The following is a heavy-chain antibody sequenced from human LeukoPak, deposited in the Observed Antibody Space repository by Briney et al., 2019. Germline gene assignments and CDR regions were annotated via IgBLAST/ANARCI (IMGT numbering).Heavy chain of an antibody. D-gene: IGHD1-14*01. J-gene: IGHJ6*02. CDR3: VKELPHYYHYGMDV. Sequence: GGSLRLSCAASGFTFDDYGMHWVRQAPGKGLEWLSLITWDGRSAYYADSVRGRFTIFRDNSEKTLYLQMNSLRSEDTALYYRVKELPHYYHYGMDVWGRGTTVTVSS. CDR1: GFTFDDYG. CDR2: ITWDGRSA. V-gene: IGHV3-43*01.